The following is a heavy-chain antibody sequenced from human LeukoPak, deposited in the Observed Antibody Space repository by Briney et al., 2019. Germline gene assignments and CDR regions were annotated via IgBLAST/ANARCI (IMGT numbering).Heavy chain of an antibody. D-gene: IGHD6-13*01. V-gene: IGHV3-9*01. CDR2: VSWNSGSI. CDR3: AKDRAYSSSWYVGRY. J-gene: IGHJ4*02. Sequence: PGRSLRLSCAASGFTFDDYAMHWVRQAPGKGLEWVSGVSWNSGSIGYADSVKGRFTISRDNAKNSLYLQMNSLRAEDTALYYCAKDRAYSSSWYVGRYWGQGTLVTVSS. CDR1: GFTFDDYA.